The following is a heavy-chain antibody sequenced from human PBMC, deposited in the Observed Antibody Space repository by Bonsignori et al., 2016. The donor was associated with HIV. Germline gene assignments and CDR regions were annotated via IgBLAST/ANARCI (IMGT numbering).Heavy chain of an antibody. CDR1: GFSFSNAW. D-gene: IGHD3-3*01. J-gene: IGHJ6*03. CDR2: IKSKTDGGTT. CDR3: TAGPDSAGQFALLQFLESRYYYMNV. Sequence: GESLKISCAASGFSFSNAWMSWVRQAPGKGLEWVGQIKSKTDGGTTDYAAPVKGRFTISRDDSKNTLYLQMSSLKTEDTAVYYCTAGPDSAGQFALLQFLESRYYYMNVWGKGTTVTVSS. V-gene: IGHV3-15*01.